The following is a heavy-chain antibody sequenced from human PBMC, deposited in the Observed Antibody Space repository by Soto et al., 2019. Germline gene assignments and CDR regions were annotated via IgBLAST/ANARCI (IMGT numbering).Heavy chain of an antibody. Sequence: GGSLRLSCTTSGFTFGDYAMSWLRQAPGKGLEWVGLIRIKAYGGTAEYAASVKGRFIISRDDSRSIAYLQMNSLETEDTAMYYCTRSRYYFGSGSYYNSNYYFDYWGQGTLVTVSS. CDR2: IRIKAYGGTA. CDR3: TRSRYYFGSGSYYNSNYYFDY. J-gene: IGHJ4*02. CDR1: GFTFGDYA. D-gene: IGHD3-10*01. V-gene: IGHV3-49*03.